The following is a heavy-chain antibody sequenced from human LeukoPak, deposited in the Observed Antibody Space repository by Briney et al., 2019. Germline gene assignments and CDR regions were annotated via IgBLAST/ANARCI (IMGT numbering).Heavy chain of an antibody. Sequence: EASVKVSCKASGYTFTSYAMNWVRQAPGQGLEWMGWINTNTGNPTYAQGFTGRFVFSLDTSVSTAYLQISSLKAEDTAVYYCARESRSGWYFGYYYYYMDVWGKGTTVTVSS. V-gene: IGHV7-4-1*02. CDR1: GYTFTSYA. D-gene: IGHD6-19*01. CDR2: INTNTGNP. J-gene: IGHJ6*03. CDR3: ARESRSGWYFGYYYYYMDV.